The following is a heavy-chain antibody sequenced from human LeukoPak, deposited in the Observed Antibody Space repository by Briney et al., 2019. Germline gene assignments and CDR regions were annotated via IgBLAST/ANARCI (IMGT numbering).Heavy chain of an antibody. V-gene: IGHV3-66*01. CDR2: IYSGGNT. D-gene: IGHD2-15*01. Sequence: PGGSLRLSCAASGFTVSSNYMSWVRQAPGKGLEWVSVIYSGGNTYYADSVKGRFTISRDNSKNTLYLQMNSLRAEDTAVYYCARGGYCSASSCYLERNWGQGTLVTVSS. CDR3: ARGGYCSASSCYLERN. CDR1: GFTVSSNY. J-gene: IGHJ4*02.